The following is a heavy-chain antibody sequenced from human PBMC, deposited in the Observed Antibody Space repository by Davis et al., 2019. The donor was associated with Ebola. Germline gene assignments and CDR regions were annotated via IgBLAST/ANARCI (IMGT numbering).Heavy chain of an antibody. CDR3: ARGHDLYYYYYMDV. CDR2: IYYSGST. D-gene: IGHD1-1*01. J-gene: IGHJ6*03. Sequence: SETLSLTCAIYGGSFSGYSWGWIRQPQGKGLEWIGYIYYSGSTNYNPSLKSRVTISVDTSKNQFSLKLSSVTAADTAVYYCARGHDLYYYYYMDVWGKGTTVTVSS. CDR1: GGSFSGYS. V-gene: IGHV4-59*01.